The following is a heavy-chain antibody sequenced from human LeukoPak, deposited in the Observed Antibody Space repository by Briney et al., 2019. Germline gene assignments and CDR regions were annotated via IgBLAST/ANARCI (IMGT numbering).Heavy chain of an antibody. D-gene: IGHD3-22*01. CDR2: INYSGSI. CDR3: ARGVSYYDSSGYYNEYFQH. Sequence: SETLSLTCTVSGGSVSSSSYYWGWIRPPPGKGLEWIGSINYSGSIHYNPSLKSRVTISVDTSKNQFSLTLTSVTAADTAVYYCARGVSYYDSSGYYNEYFQHWGQGTLVTVSS. V-gene: IGHV4-39*01. J-gene: IGHJ1*01. CDR1: GGSVSSSSYY.